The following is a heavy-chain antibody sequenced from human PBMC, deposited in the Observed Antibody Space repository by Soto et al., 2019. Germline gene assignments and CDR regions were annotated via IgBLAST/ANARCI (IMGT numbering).Heavy chain of an antibody. D-gene: IGHD3-22*01. CDR3: AREPYATGGYYSDY. V-gene: IGHV3-23*01. J-gene: IGHJ4*02. CDR1: VVTFASYV. Sequence: LRLSCAASVVTFASYVMSWVRQTPGKGLEWVSSISGSGGNTYYTDSVRGRFTISRDNSKNTLYLQMNSLRAEDTAIYYCAREPYATGGYYSDYWGRGTLVTVSS. CDR2: ISGSGGNT.